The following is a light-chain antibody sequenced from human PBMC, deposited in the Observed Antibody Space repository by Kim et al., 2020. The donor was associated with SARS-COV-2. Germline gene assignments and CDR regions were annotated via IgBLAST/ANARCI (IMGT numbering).Light chain of an antibody. Sequence: DVVMTQSPLSLPVTLGQPASISCRSSQSLVYSDGNTYLNWFHQRPGQSPRRLIYMVSNRDSGVPDRFSGSGSGASFTLRISRVEAEDVGVYYCMQATHRPFTFGPGTKVDIK. CDR2: MVS. V-gene: IGKV2-30*01. CDR1: QSLVYSDGNTY. CDR3: MQATHRPFT. J-gene: IGKJ3*01.